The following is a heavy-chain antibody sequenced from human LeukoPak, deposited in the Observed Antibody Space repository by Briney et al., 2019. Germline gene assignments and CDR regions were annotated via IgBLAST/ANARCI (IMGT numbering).Heavy chain of an antibody. CDR1: GFTLSSYA. J-gene: IGHJ4*02. Sequence: GGSLRLSCAASGFTLSSYAMSWGRQTPGKGLVWVSRINSDGSSTTYADSVKGRFTISRDNAKNTLYLQMNSLRAEDTAVYYCARDNDTVFDYWGQGTLVTVSS. CDR3: ARDNDTVFDY. CDR2: INSDGSST. V-gene: IGHV3-74*01. D-gene: IGHD3-9*01.